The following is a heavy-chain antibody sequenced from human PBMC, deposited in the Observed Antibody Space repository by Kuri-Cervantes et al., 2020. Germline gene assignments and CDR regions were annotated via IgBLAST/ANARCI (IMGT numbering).Heavy chain of an antibody. CDR1: GFTFSSYA. CDR3: ARDDAVAGQGGYYYYYGMDV. Sequence: GESLKISCAASGFTFSSYAMSWVRQAPGKGLEWVSAISGSSGSTIYYADSVKGRFTISRDNAKNSLYLQMNSLRAEDTAVYYCARDDAVAGQGGYYYYYGMDVWGQGTTVTVSS. CDR2: ISGSSGSTI. J-gene: IGHJ6*02. V-gene: IGHV3-23*01. D-gene: IGHD4-23*01.